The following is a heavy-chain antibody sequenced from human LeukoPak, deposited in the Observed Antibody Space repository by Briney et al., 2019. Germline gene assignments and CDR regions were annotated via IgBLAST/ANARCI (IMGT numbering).Heavy chain of an antibody. CDR2: IGPTGGST. CDR3: ARDNSVGDIAWWFDP. V-gene: IGHV1-46*01. CDR1: GYTFTNNW. Sequence: GASVKVSCKAFGYTFTNNWMHWVRQAPGQGPEWMGLIGPTGGSTAYAQKFQGRVTMTRDMSTSTDYMELSSLRSEDTAVYYCARDNSVGDIAWWFDPWGQGTLVTVSS. J-gene: IGHJ5*02. D-gene: IGHD3-10*01.